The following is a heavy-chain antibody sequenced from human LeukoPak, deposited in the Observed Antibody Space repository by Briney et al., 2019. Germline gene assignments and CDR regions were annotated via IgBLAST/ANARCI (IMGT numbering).Heavy chain of an antibody. CDR1: GGTFSSYA. J-gene: IGHJ4*02. Sequence: ASVKVSCKASGGTFSSYAISWVRQAPGQGLEWMGGIIPIFGTANYAQKFQGRVTITADESTSTAYMELSSLRSEDTAVYYCATRQGTDYYDSSATDYWGQGTLVTVSS. D-gene: IGHD3-22*01. CDR2: IIPIFGTA. V-gene: IGHV1-69*13. CDR3: ATRQGTDYYDSSATDY.